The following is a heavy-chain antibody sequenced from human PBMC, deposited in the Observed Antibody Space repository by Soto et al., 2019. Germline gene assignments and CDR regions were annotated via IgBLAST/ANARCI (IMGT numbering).Heavy chain of an antibody. CDR1: GGSIGSYY. CDR3: ARNNWNDVFWFDP. Sequence: SQTLSLTCTVSGGSIGSYYWSRIRPPPGKGLEWIGYIYYNGNTNYNPSLKSRVTISVDTSKNQFSLNLRSVTAADTAVYFCARNNWNDVFWFDPWGQGTLVTVSS. D-gene: IGHD1-20*01. J-gene: IGHJ5*02. V-gene: IGHV4-59*01. CDR2: IYYNGNT.